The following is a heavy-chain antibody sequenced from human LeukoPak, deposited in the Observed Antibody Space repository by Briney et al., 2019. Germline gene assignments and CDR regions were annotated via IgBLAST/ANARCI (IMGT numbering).Heavy chain of an antibody. J-gene: IGHJ4*02. D-gene: IGHD6-19*01. CDR2: INHSGST. CDR1: GGSFSEYD. Sequence: SETLSLTCAVYGGSFSEYDWSWIRQPPGKGLEWIAEINHSGSTNYNPSLKSRVTTSLDTSKTQFSLKLSSVTAADTAVYYCARGPRGLGMAGTFDYWGQGTLVTVSS. CDR3: ARGPRGLGMAGTFDY. V-gene: IGHV4-34*01.